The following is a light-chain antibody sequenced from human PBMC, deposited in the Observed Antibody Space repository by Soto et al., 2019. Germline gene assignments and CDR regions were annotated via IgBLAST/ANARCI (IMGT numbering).Light chain of an antibody. CDR2: EVI. CDR1: NSDVNY. V-gene: IGLV2-14*01. J-gene: IGLJ1*01. Sequence: QSVLTQPASVSGAPGQSITISCTGTNSDVNYVSWHQQHPGKAPKLMIYEVINRSSGVSTRFSGSKSGNTASLTISGLQAEGEADYHCSSYTSSNTFVFGTGTKVTVL. CDR3: SSYTSSNTFV.